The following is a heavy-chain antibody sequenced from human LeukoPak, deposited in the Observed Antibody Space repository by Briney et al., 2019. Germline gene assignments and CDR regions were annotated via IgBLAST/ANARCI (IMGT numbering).Heavy chain of an antibody. D-gene: IGHD7-27*01. Sequence: GGSLRLSCAASGFTFSSYSMNWVRQAPGKGLEWVSSISSGSSFIYYADSVKGRFIISRDNAKNSLYLQINSLRAEGTAVYYCARLTGRDYYYYYMDVWGTGTTVTVSS. CDR2: ISSGSSFI. J-gene: IGHJ6*03. V-gene: IGHV3-21*01. CDR3: ARLTGRDYYYYYMDV. CDR1: GFTFSSYS.